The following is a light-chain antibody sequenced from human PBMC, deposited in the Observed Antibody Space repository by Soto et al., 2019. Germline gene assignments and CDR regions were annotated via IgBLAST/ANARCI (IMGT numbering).Light chain of an antibody. V-gene: IGLV1-51*01. J-gene: IGLJ1*01. Sequence: QSAMTQPPSVSAAPGQKVTISCSGSSSNIGGNSVSWYQQLPGTAPTHLIYDDNKRPSGIPDRFSGSKSGTSATLGITGFQTGDEADYYCGSWDRSLSSYVFGTGTKVTVL. CDR1: SSNIGGNS. CDR2: DDN. CDR3: GSWDRSLSSYV.